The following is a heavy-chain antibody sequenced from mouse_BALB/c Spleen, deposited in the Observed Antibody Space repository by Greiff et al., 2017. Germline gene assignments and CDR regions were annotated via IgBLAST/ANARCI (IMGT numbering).Heavy chain of an antibody. Sequence: QVQLKESGPGLVAPSQSLSITCTVSGFSLTGYGVNWVRQPPGKGLEWLGMIWGDGSTDYNSALKSRLSISKDNSKSQVFLKMNSLQTDDTARYYCAREEYGNYLAWFAYWGQGTLVTVSA. CDR1: GFSLTGYG. J-gene: IGHJ3*01. CDR2: IWGDGST. CDR3: AREEYGNYLAWFAY. D-gene: IGHD2-10*02. V-gene: IGHV2-6-7*01.